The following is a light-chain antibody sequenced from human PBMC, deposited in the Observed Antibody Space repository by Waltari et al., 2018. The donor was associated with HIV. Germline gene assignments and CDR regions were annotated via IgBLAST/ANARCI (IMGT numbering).Light chain of an antibody. Sequence: DIVLPQSPATRALAPGERATLSCRASQRIRRYLAWYQQKPGQAPRLLIYEASNRATDIPARFSGSGSGTDFTLTIRSLEPEDFATYYCQRSSTGPPRITFGPGTTVDI. CDR3: QRSSTGPPRIT. J-gene: IGKJ3*01. CDR1: QRIRRY. V-gene: IGKV3-11*01. CDR2: EAS.